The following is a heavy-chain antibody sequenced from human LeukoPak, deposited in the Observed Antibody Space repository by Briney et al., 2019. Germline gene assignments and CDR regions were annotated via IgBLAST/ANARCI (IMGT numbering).Heavy chain of an antibody. J-gene: IGHJ6*02. CDR2: IIPIFGTA. Sequence: SVKVSCKASGGTFSSYAISWVRQAPGQGLEWMGGIIPIFGTANYAQKFQGRVTITADESTSTAYMELSSLRSEDTAVYYCARWWDDGSGYSYLYGMDVWGQGTTVTVSS. D-gene: IGHD3-22*01. V-gene: IGHV1-69*13. CDR3: ARWWDDGSGYSYLYGMDV. CDR1: GGTFSSYA.